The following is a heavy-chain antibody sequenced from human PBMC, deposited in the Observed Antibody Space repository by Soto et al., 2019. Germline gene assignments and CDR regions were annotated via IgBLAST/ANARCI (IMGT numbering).Heavy chain of an antibody. CDR2: IWYDGSNK. D-gene: IGHD6-6*01. V-gene: IGHV3-33*01. CDR3: ARDPRGSSSPLDY. CDR1: GFTFSSYG. Sequence: GGSLRLSCAASGFTFSSYGMHWVRQAPGKGLEWVAVIWYDGSNKYYADSVKGRFTISRDNSKNTLYLQMNSLRAEDTAVYYCARDPRGSSSPLDYWGQGTLVTVSS. J-gene: IGHJ4*02.